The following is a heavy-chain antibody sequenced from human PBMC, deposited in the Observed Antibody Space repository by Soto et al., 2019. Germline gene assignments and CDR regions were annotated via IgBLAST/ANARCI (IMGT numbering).Heavy chain of an antibody. J-gene: IGHJ4*02. V-gene: IGHV1-18*01. CDR3: ARDWFGIDY. Sequence: QVQLVQSGAEVKKPGASVKVSCKASGYTFTSYGISWLRQAPGQGLEWMGWINPYNGNTNYAQKLQGRVTMTTDTPTNTAYMDLRSLRADDTAVYYCARDWFGIDYWGQGTLVTVSS. D-gene: IGHD3-16*01. CDR1: GYTFTSYG. CDR2: INPYNGNT.